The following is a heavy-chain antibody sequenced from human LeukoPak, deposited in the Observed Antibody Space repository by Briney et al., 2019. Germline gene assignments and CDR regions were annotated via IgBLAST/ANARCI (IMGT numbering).Heavy chain of an antibody. CDR2: INPSGGST. J-gene: IGHJ3*02. Sequence: GASVKVSCKASGYTFTSYYMHWVRQAPGQGLEWMGIINPSGGSTSYAHKFQGRVTMTRDTSTSTVYMELSSLRSEDTAVYYCARVILTGYYVGAFDIWGQGTMVTVSS. V-gene: IGHV1-46*01. D-gene: IGHD3-9*01. CDR1: GYTFTSYY. CDR3: ARVILTGYYVGAFDI.